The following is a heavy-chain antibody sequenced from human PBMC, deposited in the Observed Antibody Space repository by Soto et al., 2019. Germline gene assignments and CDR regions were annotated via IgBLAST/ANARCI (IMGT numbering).Heavy chain of an antibody. CDR2: ISAYNGNT. CDR3: EKDPPAPDY. CDR1: GYTFASYA. D-gene: IGHD2-2*01. J-gene: IGHJ4*02. V-gene: IGHV1-18*01. Sequence: QVQLVQSGAEVKKPGASVKVSCKASGYTFASYAISWMRQAPGQGLEWMGWISAYNGNTNYAQKLQGRVTMTTDTSASTPSMALRRLRPDDTAVNYFEKDPPAPDYWGQGNLVTVSS.